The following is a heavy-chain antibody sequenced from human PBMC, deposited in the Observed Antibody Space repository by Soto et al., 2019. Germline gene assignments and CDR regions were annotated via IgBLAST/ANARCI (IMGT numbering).Heavy chain of an antibody. CDR1: GYSFTSYW. D-gene: IGHD1-20*01. V-gene: IGHV5-10-1*01. CDR3: ARYNSERYYYYGMGG. CDR2: IEPSDSYT. J-gene: IGHJ6*02. Sequence: GESLKISCKGSGYSFTSYWISWVRQMPGKGLEWMGRIEPSDSYTNYSPSFQGHVTISADKSISTAYLQWSSLKASDTAMYYCARYNSERYYYYGMGGWGQGTTVTVAS.